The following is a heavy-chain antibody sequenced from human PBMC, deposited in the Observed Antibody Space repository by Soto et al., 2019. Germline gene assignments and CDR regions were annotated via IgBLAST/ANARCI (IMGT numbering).Heavy chain of an antibody. V-gene: IGHV1-46*04. CDR2: VNPSGGHT. CDR3: ARGGHVVVVTAALDY. Sequence: QVQLMQSGAEVKKPGASVKVSCKASGDTFTDYYIHWVRQAPGQGLEWMGTVNPSGGHTTYTQHLLGRVTMTRDTSTRTLYMELTSLRSDDTAIYYWARGGHVVVVTAALDYWGKGTLVTVSS. CDR1: GDTFTDYY. D-gene: IGHD2-21*02. J-gene: IGHJ4*02.